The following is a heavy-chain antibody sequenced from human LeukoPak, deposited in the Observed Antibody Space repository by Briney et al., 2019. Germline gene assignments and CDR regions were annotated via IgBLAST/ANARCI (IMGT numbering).Heavy chain of an antibody. J-gene: IGHJ4*02. CDR1: GFTFSSYW. Sequence: PGGSLRLSCAASGFTFSSYWMHWVRQAPGKGLVWVSRISTDGSTTTYADSVKGRFTISRDNAKNTAYLQMNSLRAEDTAVYYCARGPLIAAAGTWWGQGTLVTVSS. D-gene: IGHD6-13*01. CDR3: ARGPLIAAAGTW. CDR2: ISTDGSTT. V-gene: IGHV3-74*01.